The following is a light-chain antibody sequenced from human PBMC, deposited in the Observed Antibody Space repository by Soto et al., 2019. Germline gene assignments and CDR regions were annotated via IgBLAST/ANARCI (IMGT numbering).Light chain of an antibody. V-gene: IGKV3-20*01. Sequence: EVVLTHSPGTLSLSPGEGATLSCRASQSVSDHYLAWYQQKPGQAPRLVIYGASIRATGIPDRFSASGSGTDFTLTISRLEPEDFAVYFCQQYSSSPLTFGQGTKVDIK. CDR1: QSVSDHY. CDR2: GAS. J-gene: IGKJ1*01. CDR3: QQYSSSPLT.